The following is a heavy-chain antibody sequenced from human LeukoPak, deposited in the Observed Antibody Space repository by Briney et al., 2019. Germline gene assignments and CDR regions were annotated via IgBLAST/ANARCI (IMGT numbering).Heavy chain of an antibody. J-gene: IGHJ4*02. CDR1: GFTFSRYG. CDR3: AKAETPYTSKSLDY. D-gene: IGHD3-16*01. Sequence: GGSLTLSCEASGFTFSRYGMHWVRQAPGKGLEWVAVVSYDGSAKYYAGSVKGRITISRDNSKNMLFLQMNSLSAEDTALYYCAKAETPYTSKSLDYWGQGTLVTVSS. CDR2: VSYDGSAK. V-gene: IGHV3-30*18.